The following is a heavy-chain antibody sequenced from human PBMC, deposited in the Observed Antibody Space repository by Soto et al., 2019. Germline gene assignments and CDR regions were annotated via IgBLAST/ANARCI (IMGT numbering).Heavy chain of an antibody. Sequence: QVQLVQSGAEVKTPGASVKVSCKASGYSFASYYIHWVRQAPGQGLEWMGMINPSDGSTSYTQYCQGRVTMTRDTSTSTVYMELSSLRSEDTAVYYCARVRVSGPSDWAELDYWGQGALVTVSS. J-gene: IGHJ4*02. D-gene: IGHD3-10*01. CDR3: ARVRVSGPSDWAELDY. CDR1: GYSFASYY. V-gene: IGHV1-46*01. CDR2: INPSDGST.